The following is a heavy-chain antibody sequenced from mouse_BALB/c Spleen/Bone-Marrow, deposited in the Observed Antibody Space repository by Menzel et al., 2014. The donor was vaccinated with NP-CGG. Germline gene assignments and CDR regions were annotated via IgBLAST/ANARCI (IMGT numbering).Heavy chain of an antibody. CDR2: IDSTDGK. CDR1: GFSLSSYW. Sequence: EESGGRLVTPGTPLTLTCTVSGFSLSSYWMTWVRQAPGKGLEWIGVIDSTDGKYYADWAKGRFTISKTSSTTVDLKITSPTTEDTATYFCARGGYGTGDHFNLWGQGTLVTVS. CDR3: ARGGYGTGDHFNL. V-gene: IGHV5-6-5*01. D-gene: IGHD2-1*01. J-gene: IGHJ3*02.